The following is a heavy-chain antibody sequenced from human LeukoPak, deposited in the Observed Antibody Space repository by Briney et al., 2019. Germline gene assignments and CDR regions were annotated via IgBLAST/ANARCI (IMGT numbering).Heavy chain of an antibody. V-gene: IGHV3-21*01. CDR2: ISSSSSYI. D-gene: IGHD6-19*01. CDR3: ARDPIAVAAAAVGVDY. Sequence: GGSPRLSCAASGFTFSSYSMNWVRQAPGKGLEWVSSISSSSSYIYYADSVKGRFTISRDNAKNSLYLQMNSLRAEDTAVYYCARDPIAVAAAAVGVDYWGQGTLVTVSS. CDR1: GFTFSSYS. J-gene: IGHJ4*02.